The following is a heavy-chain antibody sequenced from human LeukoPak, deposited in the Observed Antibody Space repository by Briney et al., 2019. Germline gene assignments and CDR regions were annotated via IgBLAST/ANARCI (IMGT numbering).Heavy chain of an antibody. CDR2: IYYSGST. Sequence: PSETLSLTCTVSGGSISSSSYYWGWIRQPPGKGLEWIGSIYYSGSTYYSPSLKSRVTISVDTSKNQFSLKLSSVTAADTAVYYCARDWVGYSYGHRAFDYWGQGTLVTVSS. CDR3: ARDWVGYSYGHRAFDY. V-gene: IGHV4-39*07. J-gene: IGHJ4*02. D-gene: IGHD5-18*01. CDR1: GGSISSSSYY.